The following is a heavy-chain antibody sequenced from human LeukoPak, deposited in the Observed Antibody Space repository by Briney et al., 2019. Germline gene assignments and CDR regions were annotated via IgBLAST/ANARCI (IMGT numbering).Heavy chain of an antibody. J-gene: IGHJ4*02. CDR1: GFNVAAYA. CDR2: ISGDSDNK. D-gene: IGHD3-10*01. Sequence: GGALRLSCAASGFNVAAYAMYWLRQPPGKSLEWVSLISGDSDNKYSAASVKGRFAISRDNSKNSLYLQMNSLTTEDTALYYCAIAYESGSFYRAFAYWGQGALVTVSS. V-gene: IGHV3-43*02. CDR3: AIAYESGSFYRAFAY.